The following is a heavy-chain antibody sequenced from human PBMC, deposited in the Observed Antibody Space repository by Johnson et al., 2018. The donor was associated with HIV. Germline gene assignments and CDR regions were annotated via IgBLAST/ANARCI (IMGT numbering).Heavy chain of an antibody. J-gene: IGHJ3*02. CDR1: GFTFSDHY. CDR2: INQDGSDK. D-gene: IGHD1-26*01. CDR3: GRESTGAGIVGGSDALDI. V-gene: IGHV3-7*01. Sequence: VQLVESGGGVVQPGRSLRLSCAASGFTFSDHYMTWVRQAPGKGLEWVANINQDGSDKYYVDSVKGRFTISRDNAQNSLYLQMNSLRAEDTAVDYCGRESTGAGIVGGSDALDIWGQGTMVTVSS.